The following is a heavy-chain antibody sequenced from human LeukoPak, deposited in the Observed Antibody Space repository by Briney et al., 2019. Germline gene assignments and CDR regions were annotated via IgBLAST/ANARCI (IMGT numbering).Heavy chain of an antibody. CDR1: GGYISTYY. CDR2: IYYTGIT. D-gene: IGHD3-16*01. Sequence: SETLSLTCTVSGGYISTYYWSWLRQSPGKGLEWIGYIYYTGITNYNPSLKSRVTISVDTPKNQFSLKLTSVTAADTAVYYCTRDREDHNLGVWYFDPWGRGTLVTVSS. CDR3: TRDREDHNLGVWYFDP. J-gene: IGHJ2*01. V-gene: IGHV4-59*01.